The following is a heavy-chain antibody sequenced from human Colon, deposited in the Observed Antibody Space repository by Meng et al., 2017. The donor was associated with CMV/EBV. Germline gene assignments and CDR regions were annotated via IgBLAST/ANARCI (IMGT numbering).Heavy chain of an antibody. CDR1: GFTFSNYA. CDR2: ITTNGGNT. V-gene: IGHV3-64*07. J-gene: IGHJ4*02. CDR3: ARDGPPHPDY. Sequence: EVQLVESGGDLVQPGGSLRLSCAASGFTFSNYAMHWVRQAPGKGLEYLSSITTNGGNTYYADSVKGRFTISIDNSKNTLYLQIGSPRLEDMAVYYCARDGPPHPDYWGQGTLVTVSS.